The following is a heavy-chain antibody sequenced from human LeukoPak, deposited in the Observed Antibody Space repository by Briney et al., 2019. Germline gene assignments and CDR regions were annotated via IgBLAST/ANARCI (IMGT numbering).Heavy chain of an antibody. Sequence: GGSLRLSCAASGFTFSSYGMSWVRQAPGKGLEWVGRIKSKTDGGTTDYAAPVKGRFTISRDDSKNTLYLQMNSLKTEDTAVYYCTTDLGYCSGGSCYSDDYWGQGTLVTVSS. CDR1: GFTFSSYG. CDR3: TTDLGYCSGGSCYSDDY. CDR2: IKSKTDGGTT. D-gene: IGHD2-15*01. V-gene: IGHV3-15*01. J-gene: IGHJ4*02.